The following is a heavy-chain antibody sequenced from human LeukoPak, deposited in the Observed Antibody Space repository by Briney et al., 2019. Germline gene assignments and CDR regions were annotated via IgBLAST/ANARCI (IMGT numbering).Heavy chain of an antibody. D-gene: IGHD1-26*01. CDR1: GFTFSNNY. J-gene: IGHJ3*02. CDR3: ARDWEYDAFDI. V-gene: IGHV3-53*01. Sequence: PGGSLRLSCAASGFTFSNNYMSWVRQAPGKGLEWVSTIHSGGSTHFADSVKGRFTISRDNSKNTLYLQMNSLRAEDTAVYYCARDWEYDAFDIWGQGTMVTVSS. CDR2: IHSGGST.